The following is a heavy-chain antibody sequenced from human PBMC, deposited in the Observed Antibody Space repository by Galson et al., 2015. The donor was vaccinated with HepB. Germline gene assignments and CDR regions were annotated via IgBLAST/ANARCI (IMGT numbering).Heavy chain of an antibody. Sequence: SLRLSCAASGFTFSSYGMHWVRQAPGKGLEWVAVIWYDGSNKYYADSVQGRFTISRDNSTNTLYLQMNSLRAEDTAVYYCGRDINPRQQWQVALRYWGQGTQVTVSS. J-gene: IGHJ4*02. CDR2: IWYDGSNK. CDR3: GRDINPRQQWQVALRY. D-gene: IGHD6-19*01. CDR1: GFTFSSYG. V-gene: IGHV3-33*08.